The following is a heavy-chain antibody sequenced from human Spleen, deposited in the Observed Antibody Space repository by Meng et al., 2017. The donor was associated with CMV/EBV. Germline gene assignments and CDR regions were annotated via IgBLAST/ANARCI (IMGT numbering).Heavy chain of an antibody. CDR1: GYTFTSFA. J-gene: IGHJ6*02. CDR2: INPNSGGT. D-gene: IGHD1-26*01. CDR3: AREGGSSYYYYYGMDV. V-gene: IGHV1-2*02. Sequence: ASVKVSCKASGYTFTSFAMNWVRQAPGQGLEWMGWINPNSGGTNYAQKFQGRVTMTRDTSISTAYMELSRLRSDDTAVYYCAREGGSSYYYYYGMDVWGQGTTVTVSS.